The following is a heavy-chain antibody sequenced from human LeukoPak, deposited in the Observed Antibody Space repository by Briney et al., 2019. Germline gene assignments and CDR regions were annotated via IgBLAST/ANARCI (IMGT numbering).Heavy chain of an antibody. Sequence: GASVKVSCKASGYTFTGYSVHWVRQAPGQGLEWMGWFNANSGGTHYAQKFQGRVTMTRDTSISTAYMELSRLKSDDTALYYCAKGGGTIFGVLDYWGQGTLVTVSS. J-gene: IGHJ4*02. V-gene: IGHV1-2*02. CDR3: AKGGGTIFGVLDY. D-gene: IGHD3-3*01. CDR1: GYTFTGYS. CDR2: FNANSGGT.